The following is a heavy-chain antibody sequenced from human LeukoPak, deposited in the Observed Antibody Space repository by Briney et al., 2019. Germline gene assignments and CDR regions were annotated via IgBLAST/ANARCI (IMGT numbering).Heavy chain of an antibody. J-gene: IGHJ5*02. CDR3: ARDPDGDYVRGWFDP. V-gene: IGHV1-46*01. CDR1: GYTFTSYY. D-gene: IGHD4-17*01. CDR2: INPSGGST. Sequence: ASVKVSCKASGYTFTSYYMHWVRQAPGQGLKWMGIINPSGGSTSYAQKFQGRVTMTRDTSTSTVYMELSSLRSEDTAVYYCARDPDGDYVRGWFDPWGQGTLVTVSS.